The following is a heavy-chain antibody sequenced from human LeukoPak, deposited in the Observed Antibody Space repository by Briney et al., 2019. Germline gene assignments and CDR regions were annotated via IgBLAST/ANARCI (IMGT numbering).Heavy chain of an antibody. CDR3: ARDYTLGFAFDI. Sequence: GGSLRLSCAASGFTFSSYEMNWVRQAPGKGLEWVSYISSSGSTIYYADSVKGRFTISRDNAKNSLYLQMNSLRAEDTAVYYCARDYTLGFAFDIWGQGTMVTVSS. V-gene: IGHV3-48*03. J-gene: IGHJ3*02. CDR1: GFTFSSYE. D-gene: IGHD3-16*01. CDR2: ISSSGSTI.